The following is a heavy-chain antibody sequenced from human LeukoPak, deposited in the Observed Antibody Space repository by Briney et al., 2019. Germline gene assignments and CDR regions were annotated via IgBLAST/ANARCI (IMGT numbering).Heavy chain of an antibody. CDR1: GFTFSDYA. D-gene: IGHD6-13*01. J-gene: IGHJ4*02. Sequence: GGSLRLSCAASGFTFSDYAMTWIRQAPGKGLEWVSYVSTFSRYTNYADSVKGRFTISRDNAKNSLYLQMNSLRAEDTAVYYCARGHISAAGNFDYWGQGTLVTVSS. CDR3: ARGHISAAGNFDY. V-gene: IGHV3-11*05. CDR2: VSTFSRYT.